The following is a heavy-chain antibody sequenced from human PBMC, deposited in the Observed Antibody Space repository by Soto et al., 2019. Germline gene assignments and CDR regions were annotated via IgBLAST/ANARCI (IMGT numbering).Heavy chain of an antibody. V-gene: IGHV6-1*01. CDR3: SRGGPASGMAF. Sequence: SPPLSLTCDISGGRVSSNTAGWNLIRQSPSRGLEWLGKTYYRTKWYNDYALSVHSRMTINAYISKNQVSLHLRSVGPEDTAVYYCSRGGPASGMAFWGQGILVTISS. CDR2: TYYRTKWYN. D-gene: IGHD6-13*01. J-gene: IGHJ4*02. CDR1: GGRVSSNTAG.